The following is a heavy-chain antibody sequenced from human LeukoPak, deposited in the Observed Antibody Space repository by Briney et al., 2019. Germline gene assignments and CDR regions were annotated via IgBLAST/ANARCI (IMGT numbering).Heavy chain of an antibody. V-gene: IGHV1-46*01. CDR1: GYTFTSNY. CDR3: AHPSRTYYYYAMDV. Sequence: ASVKVSCKASGYTFTSNYIHWVRQAPGQGLEWMGMIYPRDGSTSYAQRFQGRVTVTRDTSTSTVHMELSGLRSEDTAVYYCAHPSRTYYYYAMDVWGQGTTVTVSS. D-gene: IGHD1-14*01. J-gene: IGHJ6*02. CDR2: IYPRDGST.